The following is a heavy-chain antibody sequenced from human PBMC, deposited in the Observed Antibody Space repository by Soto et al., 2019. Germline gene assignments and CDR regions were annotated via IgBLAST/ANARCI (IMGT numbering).Heavy chain of an antibody. Sequence: ASVKVSCKASGGTFSSYTISWVRQAPGQGLEWMGRIIPILGIANYAQKFQGRVTITADKSTSTAYMELSSLRSEDTAVYYCARGYCSGGSCYEGGPYYYYYYMDVWGKGTTVTVSS. CDR3: ARGYCSGGSCYEGGPYYYYYYMDV. D-gene: IGHD2-15*01. V-gene: IGHV1-69*02. J-gene: IGHJ6*03. CDR2: IIPILGIA. CDR1: GGTFSSYT.